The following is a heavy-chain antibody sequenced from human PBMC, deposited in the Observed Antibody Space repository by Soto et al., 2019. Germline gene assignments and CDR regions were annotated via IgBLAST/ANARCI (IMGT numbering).Heavy chain of an antibody. D-gene: IGHD3-22*01. J-gene: IGHJ3*02. CDR2: IIPIFGTA. Sequence: SVKVSCKGSGYTFTTYVVSWVRQAPGQGLEWMGGIIPIFGTANYAQKFQGRVTITADESTSTAYMELSSLRSEDTAVYYCARDAERSYYYDSSGSQDAFDIWGQGTMVTVSS. CDR1: GYTFTTYV. CDR3: ARDAERSYYYDSSGSQDAFDI. V-gene: IGHV1-69*13.